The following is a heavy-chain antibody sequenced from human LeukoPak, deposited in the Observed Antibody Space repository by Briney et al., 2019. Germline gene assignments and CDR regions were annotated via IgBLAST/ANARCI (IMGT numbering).Heavy chain of an antibody. CDR1: GGSISSGGYY. CDR2: IYYSGST. D-gene: IGHD3-22*01. Sequence: PSETPSLTCTVSGGSISSGGYYWSWIRQHPGKGLEWIGYIYYSGSTYYNPSHKSRVTISVDTSKNQFSLKLSSVTAADTAVYYCATSSLGTYYYDSSGYLVAFDIWGQGTMVTVSS. V-gene: IGHV4-31*03. J-gene: IGHJ3*02. CDR3: ATSSLGTYYYDSSGYLVAFDI.